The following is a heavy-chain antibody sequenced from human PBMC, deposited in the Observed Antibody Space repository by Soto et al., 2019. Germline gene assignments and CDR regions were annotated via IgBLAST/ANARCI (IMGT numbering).Heavy chain of an antibody. CDR2: IYWDDDK. CDR3: AHLVVAGLTYYFDY. J-gene: IGHJ4*02. Sequence: QITLKESGPTLVKPTQTLTLTRTFSGFLLSTSAVGVGWIRQPPGKALEWLAFIYWDDDKRYSPSLKSSLTITKDTSKNQVVLAMTNMDPVDTATYYCAHLVVAGLTYYFDYWGQGTLVTVSS. D-gene: IGHD2-15*01. V-gene: IGHV2-5*02. CDR1: GFLLSTSAVG.